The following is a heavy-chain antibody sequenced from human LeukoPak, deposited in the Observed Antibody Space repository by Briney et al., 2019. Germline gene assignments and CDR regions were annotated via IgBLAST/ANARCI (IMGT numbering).Heavy chain of an antibody. CDR2: IHTTNDWI. CDR1: GFTFSAYN. CDR3: ARGRVGAQRTDTFDI. J-gene: IGHJ3*02. V-gene: IGHV3-21*01. Sequence: GGSLRLSCAASGFTFSAYNMNWVRQAPGKGLEWVSSIHTTNDWIYYAGSVMGRFTISRDSAKNLLYLQMNSLRAEDTAVYYCARGRVGAQRTDTFDIWGQGTMVTVSS. D-gene: IGHD1-26*01.